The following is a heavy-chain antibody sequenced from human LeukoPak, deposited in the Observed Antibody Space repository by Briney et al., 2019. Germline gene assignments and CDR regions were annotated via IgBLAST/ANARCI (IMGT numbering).Heavy chain of an antibody. CDR3: ARTGSYGHNFDY. CDR2: INHSGST. Sequence: PSETLPLTCAVYGGSFSGYYWSWIRQPPGKGLEWIGEINHSGSTNYNPSLKSRVTISVDTSKNQFSLKLSSVTAADTAVYYCARTGSYGHNFDYWGQGTLVTVSS. D-gene: IGHD5-18*01. CDR1: GGSFSGYY. V-gene: IGHV4-34*01. J-gene: IGHJ4*02.